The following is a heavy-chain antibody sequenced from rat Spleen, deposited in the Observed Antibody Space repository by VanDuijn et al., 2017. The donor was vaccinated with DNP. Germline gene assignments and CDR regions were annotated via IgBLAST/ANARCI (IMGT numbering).Heavy chain of an antibody. Sequence: EVKLVESGGGLVQPGRSLKLSCAASGFNFNDYWMGWVRQAPGKGLEWIGEINMVGNTINYTPSLKDKFTITRDNAQNTLYLQMSKLGSEDTAIYYCARLGWHGWFAYWGQGTLVTVSS. CDR1: GFNFNDYW. D-gene: IGHD1-11*01. CDR3: ARLGWHGWFAY. J-gene: IGHJ3*01. V-gene: IGHV4-2*01. CDR2: INMVGNTI.